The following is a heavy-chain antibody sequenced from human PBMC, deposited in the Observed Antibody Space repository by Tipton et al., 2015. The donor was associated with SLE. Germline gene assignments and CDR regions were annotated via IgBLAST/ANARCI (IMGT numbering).Heavy chain of an antibody. CDR1: GASITSLNW. CDR3: ARSQWEPGYMDV. V-gene: IGHV4-4*02. D-gene: IGHD1-26*01. CDR2: VHHSGTT. J-gene: IGHJ6*03. Sequence: SLRLSCTVSGASITSLNWWTWVRQPPGKGLEWIGEVHHSGTTNYNPSLKSRVTISVDTSKNQFSLKLSSVTAADTAVYYCARSQWEPGYMDVWGKGTTVTVSS.